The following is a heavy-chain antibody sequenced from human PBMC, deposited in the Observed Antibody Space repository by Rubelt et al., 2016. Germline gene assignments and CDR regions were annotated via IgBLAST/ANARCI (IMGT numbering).Heavy chain of an antibody. CDR1: GGSFSGYY. V-gene: IGHV4-34*01. Sequence: QVQLQQWGAGLLKPSETLSPTCAVYGGSFSGYYWSWIRQPPGKGLEWIGEINHSGSTNYNPSLKSRVTISVDTSKNQFSLKLSSVTAADTAVYYCARGPYIVVVPAAEDAFDIWGQGTMVTVSS. J-gene: IGHJ3*02. CDR2: INHSGST. CDR3: ARGPYIVVVPAAEDAFDI. D-gene: IGHD2-2*01.